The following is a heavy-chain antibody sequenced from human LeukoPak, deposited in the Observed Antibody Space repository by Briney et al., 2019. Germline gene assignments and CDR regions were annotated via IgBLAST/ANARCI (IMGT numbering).Heavy chain of an antibody. D-gene: IGHD5-24*01. V-gene: IGHV1-2*06. Sequence: GASVKVSCKASGYIFTGHYMNWVRQVPGQGLEWMGRINPKTGGTNYAQNCQGRVTMTRDTSISTTYMELSRLRPDDTAVYYCARVGDGLNDAFDIWGQGTMVTVSS. CDR2: INPKTGGT. CDR1: GYIFTGHY. J-gene: IGHJ3*02. CDR3: ARVGDGLNDAFDI.